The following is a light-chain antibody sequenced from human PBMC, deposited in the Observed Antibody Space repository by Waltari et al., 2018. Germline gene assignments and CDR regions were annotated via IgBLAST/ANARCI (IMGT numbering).Light chain of an antibody. CDR1: QSLVSSDGNTY. CDR3: MQGTHRPWT. J-gene: IGKJ1*01. CDR2: KVS. V-gene: IGKV2-30*01. Sequence: DVVMTQSPLSLPVTLGQPASISCRSSQSLVSSDGNTYFNWCQQRPGQSPRRLLYKVSNRDSGVPDRFSGSGSGTDFTLRISRVEAEDVGIYYCMQGTHRPWTFGQGTKVEIK.